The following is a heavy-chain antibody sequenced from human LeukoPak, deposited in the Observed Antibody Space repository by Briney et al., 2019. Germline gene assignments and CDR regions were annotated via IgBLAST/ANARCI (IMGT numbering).Heavy chain of an antibody. CDR3: AIATAGSSGWYY. CDR2: IYPGDSDT. Sequence: GESLKISCKVSGYTFTSYYIAWVRQMPGKGLEWMGIIYPGDSDTRYSPSFQGQVTISADKSNSTAYLQWSSLTASDTAMYYCAIATAGSSGWYYWGQGTLVTLSS. J-gene: IGHJ4*02. D-gene: IGHD6-19*01. CDR1: GYTFTSYY. V-gene: IGHV5-51*01.